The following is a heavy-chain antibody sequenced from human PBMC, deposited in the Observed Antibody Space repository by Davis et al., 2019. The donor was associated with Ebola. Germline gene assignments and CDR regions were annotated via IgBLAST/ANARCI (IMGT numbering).Heavy chain of an antibody. V-gene: IGHV3-9*01. D-gene: IGHD1-26*01. J-gene: IGHJ2*01. CDR1: GFTFDDYA. CDR2: ISWNSGSI. Sequence: GGSLRLSCAASGFTFDDYAMHWVRQAPGKGLEWVSGISWNSGSIGYADSVKGRFTISRDNAKNTLYLQMNSLRAEDTAVYYCVKPRTRGSWYFDLWGRGTLVIVSS. CDR3: VKPRTRGSWYFDL.